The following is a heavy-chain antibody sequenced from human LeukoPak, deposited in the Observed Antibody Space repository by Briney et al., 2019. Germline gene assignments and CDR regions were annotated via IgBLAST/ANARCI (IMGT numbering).Heavy chain of an antibody. V-gene: IGHV3-21*01. J-gene: IGHJ4*02. CDR2: ISSSSSYI. CDR1: GFTFSSYW. Sequence: GGSLRLSCAASGFTFSSYWMHWVRQAPGKGLEWVSSISSSSSYIYYADSVKGRFTISRDNAKNSLYLQMNSLRAEDTAVYYCARDPGSSDGYWGQGTLVTVSS. CDR3: ARDPGSSDGY. D-gene: IGHD6-19*01.